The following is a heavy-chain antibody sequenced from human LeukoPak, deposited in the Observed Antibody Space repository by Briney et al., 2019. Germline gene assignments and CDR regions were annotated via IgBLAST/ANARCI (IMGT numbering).Heavy chain of an antibody. Sequence: PGGSLRLSCAASGLTFSDYSMTWVRQAPGKGLFWGSGISAGGVSTYYADSVKGRFTISRDNSRNTLYLQMNSLRAEDTAVYYCAKDAAGPEYWGQGTLVTVSS. D-gene: IGHD6-13*01. CDR1: GLTFSDYS. V-gene: IGHV3-23*01. CDR2: ISAGGVST. J-gene: IGHJ4*02. CDR3: AKDAAGPEY.